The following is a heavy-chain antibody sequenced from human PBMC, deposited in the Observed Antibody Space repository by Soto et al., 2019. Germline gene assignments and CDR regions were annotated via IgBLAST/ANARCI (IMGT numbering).Heavy chain of an antibody. CDR3: ARHSYCTNGVCYRRRFDY. D-gene: IGHD2-8*01. J-gene: IGHJ4*02. V-gene: IGHV4-34*01. CDR1: GGSFSGYY. CDR2: INHSGST. Sequence: SETLSLTCAVYGGSFSGYYWSWIRQPPGKGLEWIGEINHSGSTNYNPSLKSRVTISVDTSKNQFSLKLSSVTAADTAVYYCARHSYCTNGVCYRRRFDYWGQGTLVTVSS.